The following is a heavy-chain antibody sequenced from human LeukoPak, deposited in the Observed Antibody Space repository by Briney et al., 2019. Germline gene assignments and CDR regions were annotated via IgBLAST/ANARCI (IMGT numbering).Heavy chain of an antibody. CDR1: GGSISSYY. V-gene: IGHV4-4*07. CDR2: IYTSGST. D-gene: IGHD3-10*01. J-gene: IGHJ6*02. CDR3: VRDRGYGSGSYYIVIYYHGMDV. Sequence: SETLSLTCTVSGGSISSYYWSWIRQPAGKGLEWIGRIYTSGSTNYNPSLKSRVTMSVDTSKNQFSLKLSSVTAADTAVYYCVRDRGYGSGSYYIVIYYHGMDVWGQGTTVTVSS.